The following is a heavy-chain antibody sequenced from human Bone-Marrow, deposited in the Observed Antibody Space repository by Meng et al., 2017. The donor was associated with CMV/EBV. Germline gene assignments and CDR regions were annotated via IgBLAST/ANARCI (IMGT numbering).Heavy chain of an antibody. D-gene: IGHD6-19*01. J-gene: IGHJ4*02. CDR1: GFTFDTYT. CDR3: ANVLAVAGGEY. CDR2: ISSSSSTI. V-gene: IGHV3-48*04. Sequence: GGSLRLSCVGSGFTFDTYTMNWVRQAPGKGLEWVSYISSSSSTIYYADSVKGRFTISRDNAKNSRYLQMNSLRAEDTAVYYCANVLAVAGGEYWGQGTLVTVSS.